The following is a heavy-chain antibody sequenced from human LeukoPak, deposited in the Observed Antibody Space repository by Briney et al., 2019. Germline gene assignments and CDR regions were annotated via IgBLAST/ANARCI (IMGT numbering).Heavy chain of an antibody. Sequence: PSETLSLTCTVSGGSISSSSYYWGWIRQPPGKGLEWIGSIYYSGSTYYNPSLKSRVTISVDKSKNQFSLKLSSVTAADTAVYYCARGSSGSWRYFLDYWGQGTLVTVSS. CDR2: IYYSGST. V-gene: IGHV4-39*07. CDR3: ARGSSGSWRYFLDY. CDR1: GGSISSSSYY. J-gene: IGHJ4*02. D-gene: IGHD6-13*01.